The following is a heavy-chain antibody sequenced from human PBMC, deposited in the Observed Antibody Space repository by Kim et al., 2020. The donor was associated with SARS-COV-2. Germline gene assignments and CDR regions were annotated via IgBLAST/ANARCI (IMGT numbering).Heavy chain of an antibody. D-gene: IGHD4-17*01. V-gene: IGHV6-1*01. CDR3: ARGDPYGDYWFDP. J-gene: IGHJ5*02. Sequence: YAVSVKSRITINPDTSKNQFSLQLNSVTPEDMAVYYCARGDPYGDYWFDPWGQGTLVTVSS.